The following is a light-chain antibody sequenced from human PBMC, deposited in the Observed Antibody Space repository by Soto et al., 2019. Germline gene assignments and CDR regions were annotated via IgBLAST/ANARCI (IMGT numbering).Light chain of an antibody. J-gene: IGLJ2*01. CDR1: SSDVGGYNS. Sequence: QSALTQPPSASGSPGQSVTISCTGTSSDVGGYNSVSWYQHHPGKAPKLMIYEVSKRPSGVPDRFSGSKSGNTASLTVSGLQADDEADYYCSSYTSSSTPYVVFGGGTKLTVL. V-gene: IGLV2-8*01. CDR3: SSYTSSSTPYVV. CDR2: EVS.